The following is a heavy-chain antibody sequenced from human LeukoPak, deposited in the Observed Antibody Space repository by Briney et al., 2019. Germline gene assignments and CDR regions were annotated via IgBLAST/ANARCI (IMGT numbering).Heavy chain of an antibody. J-gene: IGHJ6*02. CDR2: IYYSGST. Sequence: SETLSLTCTVSGGSISSYYWSWIRQPPGKGLEWIGYIYYSGSTNYNPSLKSRVTISGDTSKNQFSLKLSSVTAADTAVYYCARSSSYYYYGMDVWGQGTTVTVSS. D-gene: IGHD6-6*01. V-gene: IGHV4-59*01. CDR1: GGSISSYY. CDR3: ARSSSYYYYGMDV.